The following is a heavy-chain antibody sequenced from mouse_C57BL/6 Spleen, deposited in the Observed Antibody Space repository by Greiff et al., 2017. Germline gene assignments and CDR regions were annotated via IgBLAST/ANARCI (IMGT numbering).Heavy chain of an antibody. D-gene: IGHD1-1*01. J-gene: IGHJ4*01. V-gene: IGHV1-77*01. CDR2: IGPGSGST. CDR3: ARPNYYGSSYGDYYAMDY. Sequence: VKLMESGAELVKPGASVKISCKASGYTFTDYYINWVKQRPGQGLEWIGKIGPGSGSTYYNEKFKGKATLTADKSSSTAYMQLSSLTSEDSAVYFCARPNYYGSSYGDYYAMDYWGQGTSVTVSS. CDR1: GYTFTDYY.